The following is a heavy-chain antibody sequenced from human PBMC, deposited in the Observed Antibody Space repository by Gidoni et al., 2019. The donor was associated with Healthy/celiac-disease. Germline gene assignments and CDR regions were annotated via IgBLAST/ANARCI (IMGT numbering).Heavy chain of an antibody. Sequence: QVQLVQSGAEVKKPGSSVKVSCKASGGTFSRYAISWVRQAPGQGLEWMGGIIPIFGTANYALKFQGRVTIPADESTSTAYMELSSLRSEDTAVYYCARGVQGYCSSTSCYTLGFDPWGQGTLVTVSS. J-gene: IGHJ5*02. D-gene: IGHD2-2*02. CDR3: ARGVQGYCSSTSCYTLGFDP. V-gene: IGHV1-69*01. CDR2: IIPIFGTA. CDR1: GGTFSRYA.